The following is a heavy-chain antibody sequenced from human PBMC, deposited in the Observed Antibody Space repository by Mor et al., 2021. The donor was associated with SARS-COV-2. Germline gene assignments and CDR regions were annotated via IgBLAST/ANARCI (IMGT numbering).Heavy chain of an antibody. J-gene: IGHJ4*02. CDR3: ARGTVSDY. D-gene: IGHD4-4*01. V-gene: IGHV4-34*01. CDR2: INHSGST. Sequence: EINHSGSTNYNPTLKSRVTISVDTSKNQFSLKLSSVTAADTAVYYCARGTVSDYWGQGTLVTVSS.